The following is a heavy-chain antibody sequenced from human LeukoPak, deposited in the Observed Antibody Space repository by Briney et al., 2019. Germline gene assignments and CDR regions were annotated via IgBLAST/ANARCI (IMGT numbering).Heavy chain of an antibody. Sequence: PSETLSLTCAVYGGSFSGYCWSWIRQPPGKGLEWIGEINHSGSTNYNPALKSRVTISVDTSKNQFSLKLSSVTAADTAVYYCARVSYYDSSRHYLRNHWFDPWGQGTLVTVSS. CDR2: INHSGST. CDR3: ARVSYYDSSRHYLRNHWFDP. D-gene: IGHD3-22*01. V-gene: IGHV4-34*01. CDR1: GGSFSGYC. J-gene: IGHJ5*02.